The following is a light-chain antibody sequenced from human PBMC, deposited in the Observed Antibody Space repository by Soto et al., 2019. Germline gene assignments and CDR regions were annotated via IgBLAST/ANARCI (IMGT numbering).Light chain of an antibody. CDR3: QQYGSAPLS. CDR1: HFVASGY. Sequence: EVVVTQSPDTLSLSPGERATLSCRASHFVASGYLAWYQQKPGQAPRLLIYGASRRVTGIPDRFSGTGSGTEFTLTISDLEPEDSAVYHCQQYGSAPLSFGGGTKVDIK. CDR2: GAS. J-gene: IGKJ4*01. V-gene: IGKV3-20*01.